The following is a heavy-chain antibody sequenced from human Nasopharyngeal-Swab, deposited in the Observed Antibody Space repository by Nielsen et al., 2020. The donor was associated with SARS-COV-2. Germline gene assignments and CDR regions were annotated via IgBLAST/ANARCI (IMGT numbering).Heavy chain of an antibody. Sequence: SVKVSCKASGGTFSSYAISWVRQAPGQGLEWMGGIIPIFGTANYAQKFQGRVTMTRDTSTSTVYMELSSLRSEDTAVYYCARGEGRFTMIVVKNYGMDVWGQGTTVTVSS. CDR2: IIPIFGTA. V-gene: IGHV1-69*05. J-gene: IGHJ6*02. D-gene: IGHD3-22*01. CDR3: ARGEGRFTMIVVKNYGMDV. CDR1: GGTFSSYA.